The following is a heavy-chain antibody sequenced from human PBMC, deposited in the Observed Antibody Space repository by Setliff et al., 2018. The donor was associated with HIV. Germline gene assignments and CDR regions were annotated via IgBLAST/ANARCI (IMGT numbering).Heavy chain of an antibody. CDR2: MFHSGTT. J-gene: IGHJ4*02. D-gene: IGHD6-19*01. Sequence: KTSETLSLTCAVSGVSISSTIWWSWARQSPGKGLEWIGEMFHSGTTKYNPSLKNRVTISLDRSKNQFSLKLTSMSAADTAVYYCAGESALSGQSDWGQGILVTVSS. V-gene: IGHV4-4*02. CDR1: GVSISSTIW. CDR3: AGESALSGQSD.